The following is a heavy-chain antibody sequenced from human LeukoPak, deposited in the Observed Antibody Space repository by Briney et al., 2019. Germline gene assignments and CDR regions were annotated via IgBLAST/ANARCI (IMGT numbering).Heavy chain of an antibody. J-gene: IGHJ6*02. CDR2: IYYSGRT. V-gene: IGHV4-59*08. CDR3: ARSFGVAIWDYYYYGMDV. D-gene: IGHD3-3*01. CDR1: GGSIRSDY. Sequence: SETLSLTCTVSGGSIRSDYWSWIRQPPGKGLEWIGYIYYSGRTNYNPSPKSRVSISVDTSKNQFSLNLSSVTAADTAVYYCARSFGVAIWDYYYYGMDVWGQGTTVTVSS.